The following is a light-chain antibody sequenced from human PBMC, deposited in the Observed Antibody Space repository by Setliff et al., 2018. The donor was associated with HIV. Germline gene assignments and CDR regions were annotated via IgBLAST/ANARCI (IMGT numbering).Light chain of an antibody. V-gene: IGLV2-14*03. CDR3: SSYTTSSTVV. Sequence: QSVLTQPASVSGSPGQSITISCTGTSSDVCGYNYVSWYQQHPGKAPKLMIFDVSNRPSGFSNRFSGSKSGNTASLTISGLQAEDEADYYCSSYTTSSTVVFGGGTKVTVL. CDR2: DVS. CDR1: SSDVCGYNY. J-gene: IGLJ2*01.